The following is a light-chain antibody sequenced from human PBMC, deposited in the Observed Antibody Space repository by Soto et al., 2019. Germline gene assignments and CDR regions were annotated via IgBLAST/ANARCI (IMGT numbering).Light chain of an antibody. CDR2: DAS. V-gene: IGKV3-11*01. CDR1: QSISSN. Sequence: EIVLTQSPGTLSVYPGERATLSCRASQSISSNLAWFQQKPGQAPRLLIYDASSRATGIPARSSGSGSGTDFTLNISSLEPEDFAVYYCQQLTDWPPQWTFGQGTKVDIK. J-gene: IGKJ1*01. CDR3: QQLTDWPPQWT.